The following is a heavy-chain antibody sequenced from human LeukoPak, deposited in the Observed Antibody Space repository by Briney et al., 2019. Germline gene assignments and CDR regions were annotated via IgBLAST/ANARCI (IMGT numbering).Heavy chain of an antibody. J-gene: IGHJ4*02. CDR3: ARSLLRFLEWLEFDY. Sequence: ASVKVSFKASGYTFTSYAMHWVRQAPGQRLEWMGWINAGNGNTKYSQKFQGRVTITRDTSASTAYMELSSLRSEDTAVYYCARSLLRFLEWLEFDYWGQGTLVTVSS. D-gene: IGHD3-3*01. CDR2: INAGNGNT. V-gene: IGHV1-3*01. CDR1: GYTFTSYA.